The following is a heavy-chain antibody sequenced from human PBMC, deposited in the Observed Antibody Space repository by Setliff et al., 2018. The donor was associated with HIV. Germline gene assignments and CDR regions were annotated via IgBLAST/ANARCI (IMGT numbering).Heavy chain of an antibody. V-gene: IGHV4-38-2*01. CDR1: GYSISSDYC. CDR2: IYYDGRT. CDR3: ARGGAVSADFDS. Sequence: PSETLSLTCGVSGYSISSDYCWGWIRQPPGKGLEWIGSIYYDGRTFYKPSLKSRLTISVDTSKNQFSLSLNSVTAADTAVYFCARGGAVSADFDSWGQGTLVTVS. D-gene: IGHD3-16*01. J-gene: IGHJ5*01.